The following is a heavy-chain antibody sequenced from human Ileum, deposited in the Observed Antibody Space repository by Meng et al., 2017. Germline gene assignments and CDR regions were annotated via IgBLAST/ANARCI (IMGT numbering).Heavy chain of an antibody. CDR3: TRHPYSSGLEY. J-gene: IGHJ4*02. V-gene: IGHV3-73*02. CDR2: IRSKANSYAT. Sequence: VELGEPGGGLVQPGGSLKLSCAASGFTFSGSAMHWVRQASGKGLEWVGRIRSKANSYATAYAASVKGRFTISRDDSKNTAYLQMNSLKTEDTAVYYCTRHPYSSGLEYWGQGTLVTVSS. D-gene: IGHD6-19*01. CDR1: GFTFSGSA.